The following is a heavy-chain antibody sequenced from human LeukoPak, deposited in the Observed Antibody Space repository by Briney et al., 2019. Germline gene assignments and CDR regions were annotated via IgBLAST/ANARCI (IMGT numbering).Heavy chain of an antibody. D-gene: IGHD3-9*01. CDR3: VGHYDILTGYSGTYFDY. CDR1: GFTFSSYA. J-gene: IGHJ4*02. Sequence: GGSLRLSCAASGFTFSSYAMSWVRQAPGKGLEWVSAISGSGGSTYYADSVKGRFTISRDNSKNTLYLQMNSLRAEDTAVYYCVGHYDILTGYSGTYFDYWGQGTLVTVSS. CDR2: ISGSGGST. V-gene: IGHV3-23*01.